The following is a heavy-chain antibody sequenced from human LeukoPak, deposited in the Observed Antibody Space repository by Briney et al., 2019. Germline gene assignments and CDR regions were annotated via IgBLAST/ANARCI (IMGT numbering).Heavy chain of an antibody. D-gene: IGHD6-13*01. V-gene: IGHV3-33*06. CDR3: AKDRGYSSSWYGLDY. Sequence: PGRSLRLSCAASGFTFSSYDMHWVRQAPGKGLEWVAVIWYDGSNKYYADSVKGRFTISRDNSKNTLYLQMNSLRAEDTAVYYCAKDRGYSSSWYGLDYWGQGTLVTVSS. J-gene: IGHJ4*02. CDR1: GFTFSSYD. CDR2: IWYDGSNK.